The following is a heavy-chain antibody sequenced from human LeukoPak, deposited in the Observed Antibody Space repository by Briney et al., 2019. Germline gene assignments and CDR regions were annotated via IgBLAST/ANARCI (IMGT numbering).Heavy chain of an antibody. D-gene: IGHD2-21*02. CDR1: GGSFSGYY. V-gene: IGHV4-34*01. CDR3: ARRFVLVTAIDY. Sequence: SETLSLTCAVYGGSFSGYYWSWIRQPPGKGLEWIGEINHSGSTNYNPSLKSRVTISVDTSKNQFSLKLSSVTAADTAVYYCARRFVLVTAIDYWGQGTLVTVSS. J-gene: IGHJ4*02. CDR2: INHSGST.